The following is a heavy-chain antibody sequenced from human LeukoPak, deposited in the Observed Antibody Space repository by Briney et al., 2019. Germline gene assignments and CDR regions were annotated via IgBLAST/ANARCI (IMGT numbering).Heavy chain of an antibody. Sequence: ASVKVSCKASGYTFTGYYMHWVRQAPGQGLEWMGWINPNSGGTNYAQKFQGRVTITMDTSISTAYMELSRLRSDDTAVYYCARDVVVVPAAISHDAFDIWGQGTMVTVSS. CDR1: GYTFTGYY. CDR2: INPNSGGT. D-gene: IGHD2-2*01. J-gene: IGHJ3*02. V-gene: IGHV1-2*02. CDR3: ARDVVVVPAAISHDAFDI.